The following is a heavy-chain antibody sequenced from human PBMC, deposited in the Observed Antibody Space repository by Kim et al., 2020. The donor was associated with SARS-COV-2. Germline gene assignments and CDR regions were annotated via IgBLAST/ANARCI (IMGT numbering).Heavy chain of an antibody. CDR3: ARVYGGSYYYGMDV. J-gene: IGHJ6*02. V-gene: IGHV5-51*01. D-gene: IGHD4-17*01. Sequence: PSSQGQVTISADKSISTAYLQWSSLKASDTAMYYCARVYGGSYYYGMDVWGQGTTVTVSS.